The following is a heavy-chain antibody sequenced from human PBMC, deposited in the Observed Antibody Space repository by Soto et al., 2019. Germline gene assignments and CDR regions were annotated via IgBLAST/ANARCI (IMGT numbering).Heavy chain of an antibody. CDR1: GFTFSDDY. J-gene: IGHJ4*02. CDR3: ARASSPRDPWLDY. V-gene: IGHV3-11*01. D-gene: IGHD5-18*01. CDR2: ISSSGGTI. Sequence: GGSLRLSCGASGFTFSDDYMSWIRQAPGKGLEWVSYISSSGGTIYYADSVKGRFTISRDNAKNSLFLQMNSLRADDTAVYYCARASSPRDPWLDYWGQGTLGTFSS.